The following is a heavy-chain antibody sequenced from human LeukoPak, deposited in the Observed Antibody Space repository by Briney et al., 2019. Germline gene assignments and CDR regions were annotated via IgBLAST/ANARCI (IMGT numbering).Heavy chain of an antibody. CDR1: GFTFSSYS. V-gene: IGHV3-21*01. CDR2: VSSSSSYI. CDR3: ASISIAAAGGTQNPPLDY. J-gene: IGHJ4*02. Sequence: GRCLRLSCAASGFTFSSYSMNWVRLAPGKGLEWVSSVSSSSSYIYYADSVKGRFTISRDNAKNSLYLQMNSLRAEDTAVYYCASISIAAAGGTQNPPLDYWGQGTLVTVSS. D-gene: IGHD6-13*01.